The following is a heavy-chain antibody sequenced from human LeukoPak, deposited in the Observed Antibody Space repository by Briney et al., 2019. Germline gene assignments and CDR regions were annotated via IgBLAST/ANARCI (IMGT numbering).Heavy chain of an antibody. J-gene: IGHJ4*02. Sequence: ASVKVSCKASGYTFTSYAMHWVRQAPGQRLEWMGWINAGNGNTKYSQEFQGRVTITRDTSASTAYMELSSLRSEDMAVYYCARGLITIFGVVIRNYFDYWGQGTLVTVSS. CDR2: INAGNGNT. CDR3: ARGLITIFGVVIRNYFDY. V-gene: IGHV1-3*03. D-gene: IGHD3-3*01. CDR1: GYTFTSYA.